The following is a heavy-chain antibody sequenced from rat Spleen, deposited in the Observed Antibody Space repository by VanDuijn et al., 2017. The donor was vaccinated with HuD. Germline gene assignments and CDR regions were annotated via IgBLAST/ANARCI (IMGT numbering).Heavy chain of an antibody. CDR2: ISTGGGNT. J-gene: IGHJ2*01. V-gene: IGHV5S23*01. CDR1: GFTFSNYD. D-gene: IGHD1-11*01. CDR3: ARHRNYGGIPFDY. Sequence: EVQLVESDGGLVQPGRSLKLSCAASGFTFSNYDMAWVRQAPTKGLEWVASISTGGGNTYYRDSVKGRFTVSRDNAKSSLYLQLDSLRSEDTATYYCARHRNYGGIPFDYWGQGVMVKVSS.